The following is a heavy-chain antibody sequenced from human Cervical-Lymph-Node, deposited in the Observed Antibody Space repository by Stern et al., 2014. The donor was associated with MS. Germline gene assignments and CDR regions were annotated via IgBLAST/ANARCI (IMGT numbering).Heavy chain of an antibody. V-gene: IGHV5-51*01. CDR3: ARQGGRAGWFDT. CDR2: IYPAASDS. CDR1: EDRFTDHW. Sequence: EVQLVQSGAEVKKSGESLKISCRGSEDRFTDHWIGRVRQMPGKGLEWKGIIYPAASDSTYSPSFQGQVPISADKSISTVYLQWSSLKASDTAMYFCARQGGRAGWFDTWGQGTLVTVSS. D-gene: IGHD3-10*01. J-gene: IGHJ5*02.